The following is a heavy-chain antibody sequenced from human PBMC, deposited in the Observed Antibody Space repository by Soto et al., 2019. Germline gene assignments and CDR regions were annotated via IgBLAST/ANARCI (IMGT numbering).Heavy chain of an antibody. CDR2: MNPGSGDT. D-gene: IGHD5-18*01. CDR1: GYTFTNND. V-gene: IGHV1-8*02. Sequence: ASVKVSCKASGYTFTNNDVSWLRQSTGQGLEWMGWMNPGSGDTGYAQKFQGRVTMTRDISIATAYMELNSLTSEDTAIYYCARMESFGSLNWFDPWGQGTLVTVSS. J-gene: IGHJ5*02. CDR3: ARMESFGSLNWFDP.